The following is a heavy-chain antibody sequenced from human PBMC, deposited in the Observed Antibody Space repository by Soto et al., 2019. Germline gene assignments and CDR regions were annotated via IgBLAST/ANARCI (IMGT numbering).Heavy chain of an antibody. Sequence: SETLSLTCTVSGGSVSSGSYYWSWIRQPPGKGLEWIRYIYYSGSTNYNPSLKSRVTISVDTSKNQFSLKLSSVTAADTAVYYCARDSTNYDFWSGYYNAYFDYWGQGTLVTVSS. CDR1: GGSVSSGSYY. V-gene: IGHV4-61*01. CDR2: IYYSGST. J-gene: IGHJ4*02. CDR3: ARDSTNYDFWSGYYNAYFDY. D-gene: IGHD3-3*01.